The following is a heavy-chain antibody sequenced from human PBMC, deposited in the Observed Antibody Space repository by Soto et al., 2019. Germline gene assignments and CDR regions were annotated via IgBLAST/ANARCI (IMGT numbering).Heavy chain of an antibody. D-gene: IGHD2-2*01. Sequence: GASVKVSCKASGYIFTNYAMHWVRQAPGQRLEWMGWINAANGNTKYSQKLQGRVTMTTDTSTSTAYMELRSLRSDDTAVYYCARVGMDCISTSCYARAPQGPNWFDPWGQGTLVTVSS. CDR1: GYIFTNYA. CDR2: INAANGNT. J-gene: IGHJ5*02. V-gene: IGHV1-3*01. CDR3: ARVGMDCISTSCYARAPQGPNWFDP.